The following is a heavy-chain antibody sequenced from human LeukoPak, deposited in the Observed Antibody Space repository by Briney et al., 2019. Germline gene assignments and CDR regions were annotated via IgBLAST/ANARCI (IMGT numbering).Heavy chain of an antibody. CDR2: TYYRSKWYN. D-gene: IGHD1-26*01. Sequence: SQTLSLTCAISGDSVSSNTGGWNWIRQPPSRGLEWLGRTYYRSKWYNDYAVSVKSRININPDTSKNQFSLQLNSVTPEDTAVYYCAREGVGATMANWGQGTLVTVSS. CDR3: AREGVGATMAN. V-gene: IGHV6-1*01. CDR1: GDSVSSNTGG. J-gene: IGHJ4*02.